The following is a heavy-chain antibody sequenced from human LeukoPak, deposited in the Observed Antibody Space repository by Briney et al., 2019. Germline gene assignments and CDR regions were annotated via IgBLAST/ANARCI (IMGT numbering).Heavy chain of an antibody. CDR1: GGSFSGYY. J-gene: IGHJ4*02. CDR2: INHSGST. Sequence: SETLSLTCAVYGGSFSGYYWSWIRQPPGKGLEWIGEINHSGSTNYNPSLKSRVTISVDTSKNQFSLKLSSVTAADTAVYYCARDRGAYYKGDFDYWGQGTLVTVSS. V-gene: IGHV4-34*01. CDR3: ARDRGAYYKGDFDY. D-gene: IGHD1-26*01.